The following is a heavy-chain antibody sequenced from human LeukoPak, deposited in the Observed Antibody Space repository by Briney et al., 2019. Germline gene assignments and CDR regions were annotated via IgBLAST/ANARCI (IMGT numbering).Heavy chain of an antibody. J-gene: IGHJ4*02. CDR2: IIPIFGTA. V-gene: IGHV1-69*13. CDR1: GGTFSSYA. Sequence: SVKVSCKASGGTFSSYAISWVRQAPGQGLEWMGGIIPIFGTANYEQKFQGRVTITADESTSTAYMEPSSLRSEDTAVYYCARDRVGYDYVWGSYPVSFDYWGQGTLVAVSS. CDR3: ARDRVGYDYVWGSYPVSFDY. D-gene: IGHD3-16*01.